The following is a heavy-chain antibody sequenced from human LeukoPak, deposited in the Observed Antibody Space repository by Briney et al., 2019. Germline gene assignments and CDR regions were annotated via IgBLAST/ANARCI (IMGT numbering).Heavy chain of an antibody. Sequence: PSETLSLTCTVSGCPISNCYWSGIRQPPGKGLEWIGYIYYSGSTNYNPSLKSRVTISVDTSKNQFSLKLSSVTAADTAVYYCARGSIKNFDYWGQGTLVTVSS. CDR2: IYYSGST. CDR1: GCPISNCY. D-gene: IGHD3-9*01. CDR3: ARGSIKNFDY. V-gene: IGHV4-59*01. J-gene: IGHJ4*02.